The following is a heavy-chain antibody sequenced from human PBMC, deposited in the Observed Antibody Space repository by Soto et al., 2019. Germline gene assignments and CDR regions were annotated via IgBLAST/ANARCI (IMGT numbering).Heavy chain of an antibody. CDR2: ISYDGSNK. CDR1: GFTFSSYG. D-gene: IGHD3-22*01. V-gene: IGHV3-30*03. Sequence: QVQLVESGGGVVQPGRSLRLSCAASGFTFSSYGMHWVRQAPGKGLEWVAVISYDGSNKYYADSVKGRFTISRDNSKNTLYLQMNSLRAEDTAVYYCATTISDYDDSSGYNVDPVDYWGQGTLVTVSS. CDR3: ATTISDYDDSSGYNVDPVDY. J-gene: IGHJ4*02.